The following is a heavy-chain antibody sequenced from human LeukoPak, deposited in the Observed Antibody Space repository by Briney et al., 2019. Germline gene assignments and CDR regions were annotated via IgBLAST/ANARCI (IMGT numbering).Heavy chain of an antibody. CDR3: ARASCSSSSCSAYYFDY. Sequence: GGSLRLSCAASEFTFSHYSMNWVRQAPGKGPEWVSSISSSSSYIYYANSVKGRFTISRDNAKNSLYLQMNSLRAEDTAVYYCARASCSSSSCSAYYFDYWGQGTLVTVSS. CDR1: EFTFSHYS. CDR2: ISSSSSYI. D-gene: IGHD2-2*01. J-gene: IGHJ4*02. V-gene: IGHV3-21*01.